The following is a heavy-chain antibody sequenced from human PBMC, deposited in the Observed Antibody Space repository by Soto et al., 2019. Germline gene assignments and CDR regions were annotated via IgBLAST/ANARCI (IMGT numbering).Heavy chain of an antibody. J-gene: IGHJ4*02. V-gene: IGHV4-39*01. D-gene: IGHD2-2*01. CDR2: IYYSGST. CDR3: ARRGIVVVPFDY. CDR1: GGSISSSSYY. Sequence: QLQLQESGPGLVKPSETLSLTCTVSGGSISSSSYYWGWIRQPPGKGLEWIGSIYYSGSTYYNPSLKSRVTISVDTSKNQFSLKLSSVTAADTAVYYCARRGIVVVPFDYWGQGTLVTVSS.